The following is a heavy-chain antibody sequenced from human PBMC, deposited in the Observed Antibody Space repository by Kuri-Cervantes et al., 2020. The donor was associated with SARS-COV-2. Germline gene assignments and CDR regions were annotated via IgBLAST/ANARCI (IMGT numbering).Heavy chain of an antibody. D-gene: IGHD3-10*01. J-gene: IGHJ4*02. CDR3: AKDLGFGELLSGVVNDY. Sequence: GESLKISCAASGFTFSAYNMNWVRQAPGKGLEWVSYISNNGRIIWYADSVKGRFTISRDNAKNSLYLQMNSLRAEDTAVYYCAKDLGFGELLSGVVNDYWGQGTLVTCFS. CDR2: ISNNGRII. V-gene: IGHV3-11*04. CDR1: GFTFSAYN.